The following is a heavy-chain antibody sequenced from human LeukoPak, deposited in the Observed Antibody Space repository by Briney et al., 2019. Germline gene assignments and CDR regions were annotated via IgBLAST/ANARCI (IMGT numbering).Heavy chain of an antibody. Sequence: VQPGGSLRPSCAASRFTFSSYAMSWVRQAPGKGLEWVSAISGSGGSTYYADSVKGRFTISRDNSKNTLYLQMNNLRAEDTAVYYCAKDRGSYFDYWGQGTLVTVSS. CDR3: AKDRGSYFDY. D-gene: IGHD1-26*01. CDR2: ISGSGGST. CDR1: RFTFSSYA. J-gene: IGHJ4*02. V-gene: IGHV3-23*01.